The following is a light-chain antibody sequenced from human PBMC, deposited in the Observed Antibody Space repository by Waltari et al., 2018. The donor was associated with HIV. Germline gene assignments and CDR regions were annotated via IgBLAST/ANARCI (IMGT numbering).Light chain of an antibody. J-gene: IGKJ2*03. V-gene: IGKV3-20*01. CDR3: QQYDTSLGS. Sequence: EVVLTQSAATLSSSPGERATPSCRASQSVSSSFLAWYQQKPGQAPRLLIYGASNRATGIPDRFSGSGSGTDFTLTINRLEPEDFAVYYCQQYDTSLGSFGQGTKLEIK. CDR2: GAS. CDR1: QSVSSSF.